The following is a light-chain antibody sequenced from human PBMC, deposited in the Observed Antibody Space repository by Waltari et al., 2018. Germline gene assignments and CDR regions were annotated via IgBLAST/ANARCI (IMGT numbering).Light chain of an antibody. Sequence: DIQMTQSPSSLSASVGDRITITCRASESIGRYLNWYQQRPGKAPKLLLYAASNLQSGAPDRFSGSGPRTAFTLTISSLQPEDSATYYCQQSYTSPYTFGQGT. V-gene: IGKV1-39*01. CDR3: QQSYTSPYT. CDR1: ESIGRY. J-gene: IGKJ2*01. CDR2: AAS.